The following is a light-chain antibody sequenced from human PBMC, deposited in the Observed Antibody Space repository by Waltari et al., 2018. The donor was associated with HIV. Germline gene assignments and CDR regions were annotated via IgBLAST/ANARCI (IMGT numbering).Light chain of an antibody. J-gene: IGKJ5*01. CDR1: QSVGSIY. V-gene: IGKV3-20*01. CDR3: QQSGSSIT. Sequence: EIVLTQSPGTLSLSPGERAILSCRASQSVGSIYLNWYQQTPGQAPRVLIYGASSRATGIPDRFSGSGSGTDFSLTISRLEPEDFAVYYCQQSGSSITFGQGTRLEIK. CDR2: GAS.